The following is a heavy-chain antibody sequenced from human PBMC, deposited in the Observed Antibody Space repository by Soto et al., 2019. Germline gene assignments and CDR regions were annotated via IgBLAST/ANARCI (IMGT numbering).Heavy chain of an antibody. J-gene: IGHJ6*02. CDR2: IWYDGSNK. Sequence: GGSLRLSCAASGFTFSSYGMHWVRQAPGKGLEWVAVIWYDGSNKYYADSVKGRFTISRDNSKNTLYLQMDSLRAEDTAVYYCARGRGIAAAGDYYYYGMDVWGQGTTVTVSS. CDR3: ARGRGIAAAGDYYYYGMDV. D-gene: IGHD6-13*01. V-gene: IGHV3-33*01. CDR1: GFTFSSYG.